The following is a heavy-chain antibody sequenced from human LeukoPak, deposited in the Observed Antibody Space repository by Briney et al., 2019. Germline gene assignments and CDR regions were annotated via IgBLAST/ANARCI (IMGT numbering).Heavy chain of an antibody. CDR3: ARDEQGIAVAGVDY. D-gene: IGHD6-19*01. V-gene: IGHV1-69*01. CDR2: IIPTFGIA. CDR1: GGTFSRYA. J-gene: IGHJ4*02. Sequence: GASVKVSCKASGGTFSRYAISWVRQAPGQGLEWMGGIIPTFGIANYAQKFQGRVTITADESTSTAYMELSSLRSEDTAVYYCARDEQGIAVAGVDYWGQGTLVTVSS.